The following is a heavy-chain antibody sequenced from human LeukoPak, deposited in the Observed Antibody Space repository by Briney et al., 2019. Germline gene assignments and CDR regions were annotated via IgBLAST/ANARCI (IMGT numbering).Heavy chain of an antibody. CDR3: TSPGIAVASIPDADY. Sequence: GGSLRLSCAASGFTFSGSAMQWVRQASGKGLEWVGRIRSKANSYATAYAASVKGRFTISRDDSKNTAYLQMNSLKTEDTAVYYCTSPGIAVASIPDADYWGQGTLVTVSS. D-gene: IGHD6-19*01. CDR1: GFTFSGSA. CDR2: IRSKANSYAT. J-gene: IGHJ4*02. V-gene: IGHV3-73*01.